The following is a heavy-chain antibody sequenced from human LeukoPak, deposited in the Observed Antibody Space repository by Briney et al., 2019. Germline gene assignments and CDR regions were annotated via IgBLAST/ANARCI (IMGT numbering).Heavy chain of an antibody. CDR2: MNPNSGNT. V-gene: IGHV1-8*01. CDR1: GYTFTSYD. Sequence: SVKVSCKASGYTFTSYDINWVRQATGQGLEWMGWMNPNSGNTGYAQKFQGRVTMTRNTSISTAYMELSSLRSEDTAVYYCARVSLRYRRAFDIWGQGTMVTVSS. D-gene: IGHD3-16*02. J-gene: IGHJ3*02. CDR3: ARVSLRYRRAFDI.